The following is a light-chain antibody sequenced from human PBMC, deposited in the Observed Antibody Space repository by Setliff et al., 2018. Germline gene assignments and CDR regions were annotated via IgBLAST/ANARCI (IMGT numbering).Light chain of an antibody. CDR3: QSYDNSLSGSGL. CDR1: RSNIGAGYG. V-gene: IGLV1-40*01. Sequence: QSVLTQPPSVSGAPGQRVTISCTGSRSNIGAGYGVHWYQQFPGTAPKLLIYNDNNRPSGVPDRFSGSKSGTSASLAITGLQAEDEADYFCQSYDNSLSGSGLFGTGTKVTVL. CDR2: NDN. J-gene: IGLJ1*01.